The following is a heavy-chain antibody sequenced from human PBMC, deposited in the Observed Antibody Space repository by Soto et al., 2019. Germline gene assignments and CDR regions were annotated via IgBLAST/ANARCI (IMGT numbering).Heavy chain of an antibody. J-gene: IGHJ3*02. D-gene: IGHD6-25*01. CDR3: PSPMYTSATNRAFAT. V-gene: IGHV4-39*01. CDR2: VSRGGT. CDR1: GDSINSRAFY. Sequence: QVQLRESGPGLVKPSETLFFTCTVSGDSINSRAFYWVWVRQPPGKSLVWVGNVSRGGTYYNPSHENRVSIPLETSKNQFFLTLRSTTAGDTAMYYCPSPMYTSATNRAFATWGPGTMVTVSS.